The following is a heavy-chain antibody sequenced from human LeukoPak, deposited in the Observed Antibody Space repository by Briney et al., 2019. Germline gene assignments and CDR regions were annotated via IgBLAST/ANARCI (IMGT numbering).Heavy chain of an antibody. CDR1: GDFIRSYW. J-gene: IGHJ4*02. CDR3: ARQGYTASYYFLDF. CDR2: IYATGST. V-gene: IGHV4-4*07. Sequence: SETLSLTCDVSGDFIRSYWWGWVRQPAGKGLEWIGRIYATGSTKFNPSLRSRLTMSMDTSTNRISLNLTSVTAADTAIYFCARQGYTASYYFLDFWSQGMLVTVSS. D-gene: IGHD1-26*01.